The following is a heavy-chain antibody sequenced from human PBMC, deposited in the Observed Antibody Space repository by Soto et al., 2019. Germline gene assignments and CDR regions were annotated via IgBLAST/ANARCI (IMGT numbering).Heavy chain of an antibody. V-gene: IGHV3-23*01. Sequence: GGSLRLSCAASGFIFSGDWMHWVRQAPVKGLEWVSAISGSGGSTYYADSVKGRFTISRDNSKNTLYLQMNSLRAEDTAVYYCAKVLIAVAGTEGFDYWGQGTLVTVSS. CDR1: GFIFSGDW. CDR3: AKVLIAVAGTEGFDY. J-gene: IGHJ4*02. D-gene: IGHD6-19*01. CDR2: ISGSGGST.